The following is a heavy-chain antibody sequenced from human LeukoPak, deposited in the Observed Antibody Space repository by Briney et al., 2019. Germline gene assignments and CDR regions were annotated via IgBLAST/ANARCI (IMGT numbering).Heavy chain of an antibody. J-gene: IGHJ4*02. CDR2: INQDGSET. V-gene: IGHV3-7*01. D-gene: IGHD3-10*01. CDR1: EFIFGAYW. Sequence: PGGSLTLSCAGSEFIFGAYWMTWVRQAPGKGLEWVAHINQDGSETYYMDSVKGRFTTSRDNAKKSVFLQMNSLTAEDTALYYCVRSLQKFGTRDYWGQGTLVTVSS. CDR3: VRSLQKFGTRDY.